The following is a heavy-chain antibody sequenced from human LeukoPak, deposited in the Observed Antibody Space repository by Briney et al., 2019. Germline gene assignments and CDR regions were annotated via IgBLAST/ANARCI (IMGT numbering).Heavy chain of an antibody. Sequence: SETLTLTCTVSGGSISSYYWSWIRQPPGKGLEWIGYIYYSGSTNYNPSLKSRVTISVDTSKNQFSLKLNSVTAADTAVYYCARVGSGVADYWGQGTLVTVSS. J-gene: IGHJ4*02. CDR3: ARVGSGVADY. V-gene: IGHV4-59*01. CDR2: IYYSGST. D-gene: IGHD6-19*01. CDR1: GGSISSYY.